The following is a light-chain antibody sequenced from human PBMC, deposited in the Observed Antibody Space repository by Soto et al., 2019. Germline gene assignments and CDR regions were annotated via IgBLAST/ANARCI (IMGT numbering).Light chain of an antibody. CDR2: AAT. CDR1: QDISSL. CDR3: QQADTFPFT. Sequence: IQMTQSPSSVSASVGDRVTITCRASQDISSLLAWYQHKPGKAPKLLIYAATTLQSGVPLRFSGSESGTEFTLTISSLQPDDFATYYCQQADTFPFTFGPGTKVDMK. J-gene: IGKJ3*01. V-gene: IGKV1-12*01.